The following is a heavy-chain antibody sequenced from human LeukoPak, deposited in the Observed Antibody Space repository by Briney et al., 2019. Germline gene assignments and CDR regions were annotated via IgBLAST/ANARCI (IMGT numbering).Heavy chain of an antibody. D-gene: IGHD7-27*01. Sequence: GGSLRLSCAASGFTFGDYTMHWVRQAPGQGLEWVSLINLNGGSTYCADSVKGRFTISRDNSKNSLYLQMSSLRSEDTALYFCVKDEDWGFSDWGQGTLVTVSS. J-gene: IGHJ4*02. CDR2: INLNGGST. CDR3: VKDEDWGFSD. V-gene: IGHV3-43*01. CDR1: GFTFGDYT.